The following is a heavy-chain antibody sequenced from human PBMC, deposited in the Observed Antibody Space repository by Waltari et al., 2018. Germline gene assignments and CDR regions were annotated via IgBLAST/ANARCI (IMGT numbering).Heavy chain of an antibody. J-gene: IGHJ3*02. CDR2: ISPGDSDS. Sequence: EVQLVQSGAEVKKPGESLKISCKVSGYKFTDFWIDWVRQRPGKGLEWVGIISPGDSDSKYSPSFQGHVTSSVDKSISTAYLQWSSLKASDTAIYYCARPKFEGSYDAFDIWGQGTMVTVSS. CDR1: GYKFTDFW. V-gene: IGHV5-51*01. D-gene: IGHD3-16*01. CDR3: ARPKFEGSYDAFDI.